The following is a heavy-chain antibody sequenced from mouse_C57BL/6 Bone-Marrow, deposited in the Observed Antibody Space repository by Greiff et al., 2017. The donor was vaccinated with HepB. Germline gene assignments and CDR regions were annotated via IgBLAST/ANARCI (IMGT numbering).Heavy chain of an antibody. V-gene: IGHV1-50*01. J-gene: IGHJ4*01. CDR1: GYTFTSYW. Sequence: VQLQQPGAELVKPGASVKLSCKASGYTFTSYWMQWVKQRPGQGLEWIGEIDPSDSYTNYNQKFKGKATLTVDTSSSTAYLQLSSLTSEDCAVYYFASGRGISMDYWGQGTSVTVSA. CDR2: IDPSDSYT. CDR3: ASGRGISMDY.